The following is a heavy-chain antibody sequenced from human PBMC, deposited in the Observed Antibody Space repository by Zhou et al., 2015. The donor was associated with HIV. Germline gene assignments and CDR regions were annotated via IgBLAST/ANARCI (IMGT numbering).Heavy chain of an antibody. Sequence: QVQLVQSGAEVKKPGASVKVSCKASGYTFTSYGISWVRQAPGQGLEWMGWISAYNGNTNYAQKLQGRVTMTTDTSTSTAYMELRSLRSDDTAVYYCARVACSGGSCYSEDYYYGMDVVGPRDHGSPSP. CDR2: ISAYNGNT. CDR1: GYTFTSYG. D-gene: IGHD2-15*01. CDR3: ARVACSGGSCYSEDYYYGMDV. J-gene: IGHJ6*02. V-gene: IGHV1-18*01.